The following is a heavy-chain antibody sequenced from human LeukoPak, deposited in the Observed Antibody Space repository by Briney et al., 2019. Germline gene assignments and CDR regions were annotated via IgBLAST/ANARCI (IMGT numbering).Heavy chain of an antibody. CDR3: ARPSPPGDGYNPPDH. D-gene: IGHD5-24*01. CDR1: GFNFDNFA. J-gene: IGHJ4*02. Sequence: GKSLTLSCVVSGFNFDNFAMHWVRQPLGKGREWVAVISHDGRTKYYADSMKGRLTISRDNSKNTMFLQMTNLRSEDTAVYFCARPSPPGDGYNPPDHWGQGTLVTVSS. CDR2: ISHDGRTK. V-gene: IGHV3-30*04.